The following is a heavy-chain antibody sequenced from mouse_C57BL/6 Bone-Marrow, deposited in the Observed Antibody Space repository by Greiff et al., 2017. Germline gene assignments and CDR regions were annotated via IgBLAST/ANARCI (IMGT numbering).Heavy chain of an antibody. Sequence: EVKVVESGGGLVQPGESLKLSCESNEYEFPSHDMSWVRKTPEKRLELVAAINSDGGSTYYPDTMESRFIISRDNTKKPLYLQMSSRRSEDTAWYYCARRGLRLGGDWYFDVWGTGTTVTVSS. CDR3: ARRGLRLGGDWYFDV. J-gene: IGHJ1*03. CDR2: INSDGGST. CDR1: EYEFPSHD. D-gene: IGHD1-2*01. V-gene: IGHV5-2*01.